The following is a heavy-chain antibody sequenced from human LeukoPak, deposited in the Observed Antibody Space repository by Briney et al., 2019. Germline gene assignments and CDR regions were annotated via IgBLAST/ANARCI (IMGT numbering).Heavy chain of an antibody. Sequence: GGSLRLSCAAPGFTFRSYWMSWIRQAPGKEPEWVADINQDGSEKYHLQSVRGRFTVSRDNAQNAVFLQMTNLRADDTAVYYCARWKMELQRNAYDFWGQGTVVTVSS. CDR2: INQDGSEK. V-gene: IGHV3-7*01. CDR1: GFTFRSYW. CDR3: ARWKMELQRNAYDF. D-gene: IGHD1-26*01. J-gene: IGHJ3*01.